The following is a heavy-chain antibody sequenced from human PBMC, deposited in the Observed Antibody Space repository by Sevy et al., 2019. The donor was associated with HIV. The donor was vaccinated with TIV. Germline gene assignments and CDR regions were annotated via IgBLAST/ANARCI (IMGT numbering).Heavy chain of an antibody. CDR1: GFTFSNAW. Sequence: GGSLRLSCAASGFTFSNAWMSWVRQAPGKGLEWVGRIKSKTDGGTTDYAAPVKGRFTISRDDSKKTLYLQMNSLKTEDTAVYYCTTDLSWYCSGSGTNRLHRPGRYYMDVWGKGTTVTVSS. CDR3: TTDLSWYCSGSGTNRLHRPGRYYMDV. V-gene: IGHV3-15*01. CDR2: IKSKTDGGTT. J-gene: IGHJ6*03. D-gene: IGHD3-10*01.